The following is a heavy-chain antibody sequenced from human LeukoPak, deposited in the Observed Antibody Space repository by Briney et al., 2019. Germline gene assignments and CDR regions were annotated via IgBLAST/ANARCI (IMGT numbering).Heavy chain of an antibody. CDR3: ARDGDSSGYYSSSGSFIDY. D-gene: IGHD3-22*01. Sequence: GGSLRLSCAASGLTFSSYAMHWVRQAPGKGLEWVAVISYDGSNKYYADSVKGRFTISRGNSKNTLYLQMNSLRAEDTAVYYCARDGDSSGYYSSSGSFIDYWGQGTLVTVSS. CDR1: GLTFSSYA. V-gene: IGHV3-30-3*01. J-gene: IGHJ4*02. CDR2: ISYDGSNK.